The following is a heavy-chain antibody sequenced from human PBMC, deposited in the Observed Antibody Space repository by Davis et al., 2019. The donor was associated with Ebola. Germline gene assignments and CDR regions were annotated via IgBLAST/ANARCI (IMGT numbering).Heavy chain of an antibody. CDR1: GGSISNYY. CDR2: IYHSGHT. D-gene: IGHD6-19*01. Sequence: SETLSLTCTVSGGSISNYYWSWIRQPPGKGLEWIGYIYHSGHTNSNPSLKSRVTISVDTSENQFSLRLSSVTAADTAVYYCAGAGFSSGWNFDFWGQGTLVTVSS. V-gene: IGHV4-59*01. J-gene: IGHJ4*02. CDR3: AGAGFSSGWNFDF.